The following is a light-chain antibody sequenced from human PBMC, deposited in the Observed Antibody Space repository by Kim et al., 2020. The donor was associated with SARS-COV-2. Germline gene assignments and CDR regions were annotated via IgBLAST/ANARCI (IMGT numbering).Light chain of an antibody. V-gene: IGKV1-5*01. CDR2: DDS. Sequence: GDGGTITCRASQSLNNWLAWYQQKPGKAPKLLIYDDSSLESGVPSRFSGSGYGTEFTLTISSLQPDDFATYYCQQYEAFPLTFGGGTKVDIK. J-gene: IGKJ4*01. CDR1: QSLNNW. CDR3: QQYEAFPLT.